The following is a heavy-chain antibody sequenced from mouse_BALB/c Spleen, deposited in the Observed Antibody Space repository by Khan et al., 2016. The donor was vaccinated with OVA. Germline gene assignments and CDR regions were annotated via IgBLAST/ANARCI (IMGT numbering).Heavy chain of an antibody. CDR3: ARYYDNYWWYFDI. J-gene: IGHJ1*01. CDR1: GFSLTSYG. Sequence: QVQLKESGPGLVAPSQSLSITCTVSGFSLTSYGVHWVRQPPGKGLEWLGVIWTGGSTNYNSALMSRLSISKDNSKSQVFLKMNSLQTDDTAMYYCARYYDNYWWYFDIWGAGTTVTVSS. V-gene: IGHV2-9*02. D-gene: IGHD2-1*01. CDR2: IWTGGST.